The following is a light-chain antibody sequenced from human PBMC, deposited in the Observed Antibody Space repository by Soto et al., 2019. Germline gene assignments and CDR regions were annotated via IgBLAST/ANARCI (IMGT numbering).Light chain of an antibody. V-gene: IGLV2-14*01. J-gene: IGLJ1*01. CDR3: SSYTSSSTYV. Sequence: QSSLTQPAPVSGSPGQSIPISCPGTSRDVGGYNYVSWYQQHPGKAPKLMIYDVSNRPSGVSNRFSGSKSGNTASLTISGLQAEDEADYHCSSYTSSSTYVFGTGTRSPS. CDR2: DVS. CDR1: SRDVGGYNY.